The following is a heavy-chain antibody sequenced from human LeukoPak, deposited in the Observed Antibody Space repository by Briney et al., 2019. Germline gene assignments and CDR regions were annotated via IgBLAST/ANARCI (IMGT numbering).Heavy chain of an antibody. CDR1: GFTLSSYA. Sequence: GRSLRLSCAASGFTLSSYAMHWVRQAPGKGLEWVALISYDGSNKYYADSVKGRFTISRDNSKNTVYLQMNSLRAEDTAVYYCASGYFDWLLPDYWGQGTLVTVSS. V-gene: IGHV3-30-3*01. CDR2: ISYDGSNK. J-gene: IGHJ4*02. CDR3: ASGYFDWLLPDY. D-gene: IGHD3-9*01.